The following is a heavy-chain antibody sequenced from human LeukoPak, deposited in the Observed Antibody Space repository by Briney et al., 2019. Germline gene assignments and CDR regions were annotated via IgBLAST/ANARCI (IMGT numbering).Heavy chain of an antibody. CDR1: GFTFSDYY. V-gene: IGHV3-11*05. J-gene: IGHJ6*02. Sequence: GGSLRLSCAASGFTFSDYYMSWIRQAPGKGLECVSYISSSSYTHYADSVKGRFTISRDKAENSLYLQMNSLRAEDTAVYYCTRGHYGLEVWGQGTTVTVSS. CDR3: TRGHYGLEV. CDR2: ISSSSYT.